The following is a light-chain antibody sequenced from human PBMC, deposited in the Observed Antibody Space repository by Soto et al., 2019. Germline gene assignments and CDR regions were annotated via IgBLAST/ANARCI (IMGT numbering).Light chain of an antibody. V-gene: IGLV2-23*01. Sequence: QSALTQPASVSGSPGQSITISCTGTSSDVGGYNLVSWYQQHPGKAPKLMIYEGTKRPSGVSNRFSVSKSGNTASLTISGLQAEDEADYYCCSYVGSSTFYVFGTGTKLTVL. CDR1: SSDVGGYNL. CDR3: CSYVGSSTFYV. CDR2: EGT. J-gene: IGLJ1*01.